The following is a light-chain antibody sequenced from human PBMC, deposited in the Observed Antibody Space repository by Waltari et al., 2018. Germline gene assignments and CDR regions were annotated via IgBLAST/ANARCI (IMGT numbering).Light chain of an antibody. CDR1: QSINSF. CDR3: QQSYSSPLT. J-gene: IGKJ4*01. Sequence: DIQMTQFPSSLSASIGDRVTITCRASQSINSFLNWFQQKPGKAPKVLIYAASNLEGGVTSRFSGIGSGRDFTLIINSLQPVDFAPYYCQQSYSSPLTFGGGTKVEIK. CDR2: AAS. V-gene: IGKV1-39*01.